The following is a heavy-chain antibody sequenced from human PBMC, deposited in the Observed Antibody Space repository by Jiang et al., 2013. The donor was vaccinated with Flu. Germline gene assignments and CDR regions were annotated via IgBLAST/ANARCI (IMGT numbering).Heavy chain of an antibody. J-gene: IGHJ5*02. V-gene: IGHV1-24*01. D-gene: IGHD2-2*01. CDR3: ATGQYQLLDRIDP. Sequence: TELSMHWVRQAPGKGLEWMGGFDPEDGETIYAQKFQGRVTMTEDTSTDTAYMELSSLRSEDTAVYYCATGQYQLLDRIDPWGQGTLVTVSS. CDR1: TELS. CDR2: FDPEDGET.